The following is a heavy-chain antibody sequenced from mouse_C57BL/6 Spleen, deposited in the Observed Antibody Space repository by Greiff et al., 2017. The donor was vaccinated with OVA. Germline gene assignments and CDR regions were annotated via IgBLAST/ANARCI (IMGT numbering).Heavy chain of an antibody. CDR3: ARRGTGCDY. Sequence: EVKVVESGPGMVKPSQSLSLTCTVTGYSITSGYDWHWIRHFPGNNLEWMGYIRYSGSTNYNPSLKSRISITHDTSKNHFFLKLNSVTTEDTATYYCARRGTGCDYWGQGTTLTVSS. CDR2: IRYSGST. CDR1: GYSITSGYD. D-gene: IGHD4-1*01. J-gene: IGHJ2*01. V-gene: IGHV3-1*01.